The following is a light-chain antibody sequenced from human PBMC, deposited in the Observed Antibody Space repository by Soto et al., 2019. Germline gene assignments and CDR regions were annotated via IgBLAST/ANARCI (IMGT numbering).Light chain of an antibody. Sequence: DIQLTQSPSFLSASVGDRVTITCRASQGISNYLAWYQQKPGKAPNLLIHTASTLQSGVPSRFSGSGSGTEFTLTISSLQPEDFATYYCQQSNSYPITFGQGTRLEIK. J-gene: IGKJ5*01. CDR3: QQSNSYPIT. V-gene: IGKV1-9*01. CDR2: TAS. CDR1: QGISNY.